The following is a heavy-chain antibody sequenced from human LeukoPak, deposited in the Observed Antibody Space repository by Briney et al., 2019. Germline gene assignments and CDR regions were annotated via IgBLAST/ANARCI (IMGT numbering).Heavy chain of an antibody. CDR3: ARRPSGYSYADV. D-gene: IGHD5-18*01. CDR1: GGSASSSNYY. V-gene: IGHV4-39*02. J-gene: IGHJ4*02. CDR2: SYYSGST. Sequence: SETLSLTCTVSGGSASSSNYYWGWIRQPPGKGLEWVGSSYYSGSTDYNPSLKSRVTISVDTSQNHSSLKQSSANAADPAVYYCARRPSGYSYADVWGQGTLVTVSS.